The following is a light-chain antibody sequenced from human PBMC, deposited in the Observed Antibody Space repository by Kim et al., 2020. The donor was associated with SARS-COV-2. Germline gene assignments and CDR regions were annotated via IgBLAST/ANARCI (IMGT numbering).Light chain of an antibody. CDR2: DTN. Sequence: GGTVTLTCGSRTGSVTSAHYPYWFQQKPGQAPRTLIFDTNRRHSWTPARFSGSLFGARAALTLSGAQPEDEADYYCLLSYRDPRGVFGGGTQLTVL. CDR1: TGSVTSAHY. V-gene: IGLV7-46*01. CDR3: LLSYRDPRGV. J-gene: IGLJ3*02.